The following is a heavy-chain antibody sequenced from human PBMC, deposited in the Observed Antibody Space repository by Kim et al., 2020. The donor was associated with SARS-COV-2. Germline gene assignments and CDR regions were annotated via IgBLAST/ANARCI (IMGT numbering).Heavy chain of an antibody. D-gene: IGHD4-17*01. CDR2: ISSSSSYI. V-gene: IGHV3-21*01. Sequence: GGSLRLSCAASGFTFSSYSMNWVRQAPGKGLEWVSSISSSSSYIYYADSVKCRFTISRDNAKNSLYLQMNSLRAEDTAVYYCARGVYGDYEPEFDYWGQGTLVTVSS. J-gene: IGHJ4*02. CDR1: GFTFSSYS. CDR3: ARGVYGDYEPEFDY.